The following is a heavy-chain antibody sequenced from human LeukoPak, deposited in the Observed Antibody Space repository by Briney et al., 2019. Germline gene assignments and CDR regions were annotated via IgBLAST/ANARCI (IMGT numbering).Heavy chain of an antibody. CDR2: ISSSGSTI. D-gene: IGHD1-1*01. J-gene: IGHJ4*02. CDR1: GFTFSDYY. V-gene: IGHV3-11*01. CDR3: ARDPRMEWVSYYFDY. Sequence: GGSLRLSCAASGFTFSDYYMSWIRQAPGKGLEWVSYISSSGSTIYYADSVKGRFTISRDNAKNSLYLQMNSLRAEDTAVYYCARDPRMEWVSYYFDYWGQGTLVTVSS.